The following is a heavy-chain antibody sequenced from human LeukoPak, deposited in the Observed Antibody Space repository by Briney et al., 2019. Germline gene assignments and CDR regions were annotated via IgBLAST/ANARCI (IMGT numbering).Heavy chain of an antibody. CDR2: MNPNSGNT. CDR3: ARGYFDGGFWSGYYRDYYYMDV. V-gene: IGHV1-8*03. CDR1: GYTFTSYD. J-gene: IGHJ6*03. Sequence: GASAKVSCKASGYTFTSYDINWVRQATGQGLEWMGWMNPNSGNTGYAQKFQGRVTITRNTSISTAYMELSSLRSEDTAVYYCARGYFDGGFWSGYYRDYYYMDVWGKGTTVTVSS. D-gene: IGHD3-3*01.